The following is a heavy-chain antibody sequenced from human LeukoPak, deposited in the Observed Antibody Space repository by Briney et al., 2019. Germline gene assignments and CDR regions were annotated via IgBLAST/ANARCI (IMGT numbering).Heavy chain of an antibody. CDR1: GGSFSGYY. Sequence: SETLSLTCAVYGGSFSGYYWNWIRQPPGKGLEWIGEINHSGSTNYNPSLKSRVTISVDTSKNQISLKLSSVTAADTAVYYCARGRDYVWGSYRLSYWGQGTLVTVSS. V-gene: IGHV4-34*01. CDR2: INHSGST. CDR3: ARGRDYVWGSYRLSY. J-gene: IGHJ4*02. D-gene: IGHD3-16*02.